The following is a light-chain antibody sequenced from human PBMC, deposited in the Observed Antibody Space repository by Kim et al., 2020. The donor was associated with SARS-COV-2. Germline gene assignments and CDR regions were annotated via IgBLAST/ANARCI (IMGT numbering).Light chain of an antibody. V-gene: IGLV2-23*01. CDR2: EGS. Sequence: QSALTQPASVSGSPGPSITISCTGTSSDVGSYNLVSWYQQHPGKAPKLMIYEGSKRPSGVSNRFSGSKSGNTASLTISGLQAEDEADYYCCSYAGSSWVFGGGTQLTVL. CDR1: SSDVGSYNL. J-gene: IGLJ3*02. CDR3: CSYAGSSWV.